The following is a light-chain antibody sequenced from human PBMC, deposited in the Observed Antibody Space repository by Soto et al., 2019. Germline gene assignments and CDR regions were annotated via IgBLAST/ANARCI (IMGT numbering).Light chain of an antibody. V-gene: IGKV3D-20*01. J-gene: IGKJ5*01. CDR2: AAS. Sequence: EIVLTQSPATLSLSPGERATLSCGARQSVSSSYLAWYQQKPGLAPRLLIYAASSRATGIPDRFSGSGSGTDFTLTISRLEPKDFAVYYCQQYGSSPITFGQGTRLEI. CDR1: QSVSSSY. CDR3: QQYGSSPIT.